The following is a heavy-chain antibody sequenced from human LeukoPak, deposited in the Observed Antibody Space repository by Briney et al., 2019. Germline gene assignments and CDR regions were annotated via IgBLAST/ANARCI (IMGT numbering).Heavy chain of an antibody. CDR3: ARDGGYENTYYFDY. Sequence: GGSLRLSCAASGFTFSSYGMHWVRQAPGKGLEWVAVISYDGSNKYYADSVKGRFTISRDNSKNTLCLQMNSLRAEDTAVYYCARDGGYENTYYFDYWGQGTLVTVSS. CDR1: GFTFSSYG. CDR2: ISYDGSNK. D-gene: IGHD5-12*01. V-gene: IGHV3-30*03. J-gene: IGHJ4*02.